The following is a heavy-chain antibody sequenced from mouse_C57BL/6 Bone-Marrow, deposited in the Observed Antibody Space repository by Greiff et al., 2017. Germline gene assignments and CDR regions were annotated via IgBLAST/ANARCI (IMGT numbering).Heavy chain of an antibody. CDR2: IYPTSGRT. V-gene: IGHV1-55*01. Sequence: QVQLQQPGAELVKPGASVKMSCKASGYTFTSYWITWVKQRPGQGLEWIGDIYPTSGRTNHNEKFKSKAILTVDPSSNTAYMQLSSLPSEDSAVFYCARSGPLGRSFDYWGQGTTLTVSS. CDR1: GYTFTSYW. D-gene: IGHD4-1*01. CDR3: ARSGPLGRSFDY. J-gene: IGHJ2*01.